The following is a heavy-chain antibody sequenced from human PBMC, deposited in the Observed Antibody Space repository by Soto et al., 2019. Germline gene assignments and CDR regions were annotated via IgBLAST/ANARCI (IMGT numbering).Heavy chain of an antibody. Sequence: QVQLQESGLGLLKPSQTLTLTCSVSGGSINSDGHYWSWIRQVPGKGLEWLGYIYSSGSSDYNPSLKSRLTISLDTSKNQFSLRVISLTAADTAVYYCAADTQNYDLGDDSAAFDIWGQGTMVTVSS. D-gene: IGHD3-16*01. J-gene: IGHJ3*02. CDR3: AADTQNYDLGDDSAAFDI. CDR1: GGSINSDGHY. CDR2: IYSSGSS. V-gene: IGHV4-31*02.